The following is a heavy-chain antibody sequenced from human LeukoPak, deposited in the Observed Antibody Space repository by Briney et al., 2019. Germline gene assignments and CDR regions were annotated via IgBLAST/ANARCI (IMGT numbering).Heavy chain of an antibody. D-gene: IGHD3-22*01. CDR1: GGSISSSSYY. J-gene: IGHJ3*02. CDR3: ARDRAYYYDSSGYHGAFDI. V-gene: IGHV4-39*07. Sequence: SETLSLTCTVSGGSISSSSYYWGCIRQPPGKGLEWIGSIYYSGSTYYNPSLKSRVTISVDTSKTQLSLKLNSVTAADTAVYYCARDRAYYYDSSGYHGAFDIWGQGTLVTVSS. CDR2: IYYSGST.